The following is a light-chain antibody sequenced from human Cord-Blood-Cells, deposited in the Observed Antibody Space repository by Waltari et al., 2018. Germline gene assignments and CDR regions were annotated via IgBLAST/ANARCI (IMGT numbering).Light chain of an antibody. CDR2: DVS. Sequence: QSALTHHRPVSGSPGQSVTLSSTGTSRVVGVSNHASWYQQHPGKAPKLIIYDVSKRPSGVPDRFSGSKSGNTASLTISGLQAEDEADYYCCSYAGSYTLFGGGTKLTVL. V-gene: IGLV2-11*01. CDR3: CSYAGSYTL. J-gene: IGLJ2*01. CDR1: SRVVGVSNH.